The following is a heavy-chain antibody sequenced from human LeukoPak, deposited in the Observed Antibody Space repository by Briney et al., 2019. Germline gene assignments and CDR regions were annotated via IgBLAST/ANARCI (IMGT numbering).Heavy chain of an antibody. D-gene: IGHD6-13*01. CDR3: ARDVGSSRYEDY. Sequence: GGSLRLSCAASGFTLDDYGMSWVRQAPGKGLEWVSGINWNGGSTGYADSGKGRFTISRVNAKNCPYTPMNSLRAEDAALYYCARDVGSSRYEDYWGQGTLVTVSS. V-gene: IGHV3-20*04. CDR2: INWNGGST. CDR1: GFTLDDYG. J-gene: IGHJ4*02.